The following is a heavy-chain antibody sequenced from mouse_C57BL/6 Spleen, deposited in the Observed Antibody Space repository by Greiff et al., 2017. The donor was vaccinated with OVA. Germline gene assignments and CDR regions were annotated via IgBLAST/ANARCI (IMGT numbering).Heavy chain of an antibody. D-gene: IGHD3-3*01. J-gene: IGHJ2*01. V-gene: IGHV1-50*01. CDR2: IDPSDSYT. CDR3: ARQWDRSYYFDY. CDR1: GYTFTSYW. Sequence: VQLQQPGAELVKPGASVKLSCKASGYTFTSYWMQWVKQRPGQGLEWIGEIDPSDSYTNYNQKFKGKATLTVDTSSSTAYMQLSSLTSEDSAVYDCARQWDRSYYFDYWGQGTTLTVSA.